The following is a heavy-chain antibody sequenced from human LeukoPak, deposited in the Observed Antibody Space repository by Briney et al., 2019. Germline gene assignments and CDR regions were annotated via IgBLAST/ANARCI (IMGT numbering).Heavy chain of an antibody. V-gene: IGHV3-9*01. J-gene: IGHJ6*02. D-gene: IGHD3-9*01. Sequence: GRSLRLSCAASGFTFDDYAMHWVRQAPGKGLEWVSGISWNSGSIGYADSTKGRFTISRDNAKNSLYLQMNSLRAVDTALYYCAKDIHYDILTGPPRTGYGMDVWGQGTTVTVSS. CDR2: ISWNSGSI. CDR3: AKDIHYDILTGPPRTGYGMDV. CDR1: GFTFDDYA.